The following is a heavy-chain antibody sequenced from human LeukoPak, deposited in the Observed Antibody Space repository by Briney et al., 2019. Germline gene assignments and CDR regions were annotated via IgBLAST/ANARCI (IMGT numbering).Heavy chain of an antibody. D-gene: IGHD1-1*01. Sequence: PGGSLRLSCAASGFSFSSSGMHWVRQAPGKGPEWVAFTRFDDSYKAYGDSVKGRFTISRDNSKNTLYLQMDSLRSDGTAVYCCAKSSAGITWFDPWGQGTLVTVSS. V-gene: IGHV3-30*02. CDR3: AKSSAGITWFDP. CDR2: TRFDDSYK. CDR1: GFSFSSSG. J-gene: IGHJ5*02.